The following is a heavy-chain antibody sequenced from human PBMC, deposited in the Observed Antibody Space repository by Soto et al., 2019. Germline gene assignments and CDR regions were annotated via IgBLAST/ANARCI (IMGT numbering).Heavy chain of an antibody. CDR2: ISGSSDT. CDR1: GFTFTSYG. D-gene: IGHD4-17*01. Sequence: EVQLLESGGGLEPPGGSLRLSCVTSGFTFTSYGMSWVRQAPGKGLEWVSAISGSSDTYYPDSVKGRFTISRDNSRSTLYLQMNSLRAEDTAVYYCATYGGDSGGYEYFQRWVQGCLVTVSS. J-gene: IGHJ1*01. CDR3: ATYGGDSGGYEYFQR. V-gene: IGHV3-23*01.